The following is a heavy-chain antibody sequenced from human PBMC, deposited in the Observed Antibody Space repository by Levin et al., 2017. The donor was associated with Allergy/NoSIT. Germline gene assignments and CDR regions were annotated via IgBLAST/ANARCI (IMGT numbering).Heavy chain of an antibody. D-gene: IGHD4-17*01. CDR2: IGSAGDT. CDR3: ARELADFNGDYGWYLDL. CDR1: GFTFSRSD. V-gene: IGHV3-13*04. Sequence: GGSLRLSCAASGFTFSRSDMHWVRQVTGKGLEWVSAIGSAGDTYYAASVKGRFTISRENGKNSLYLQMNNLRAGDTAVYYCARELADFNGDYGWYLDLWGRGTLVTVSS. J-gene: IGHJ2*01.